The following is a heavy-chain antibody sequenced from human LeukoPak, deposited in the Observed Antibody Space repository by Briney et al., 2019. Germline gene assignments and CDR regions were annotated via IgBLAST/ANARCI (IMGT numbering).Heavy chain of an antibody. D-gene: IGHD6-13*01. V-gene: IGHV3-21*01. CDR3: ASERLLLAAAGTSGPGYFDL. J-gene: IGHJ2*01. Sequence: PGGSLRLSCTASGFTFSSYSMNWVRQAPGEGLEWVSSISSSSSYIYYADSVKGRFTISRDNAKNSLYLQMNSLRAEDTAVYYCASERLLLAAAGTSGPGYFDLWGRGTLVTVSS. CDR2: ISSSSSYI. CDR1: GFTFSSYS.